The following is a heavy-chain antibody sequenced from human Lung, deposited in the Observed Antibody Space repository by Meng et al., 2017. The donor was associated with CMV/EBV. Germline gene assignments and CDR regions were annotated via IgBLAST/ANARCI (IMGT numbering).Heavy chain of an antibody. CDR1: GFTFGDYP. Sequence: SCTGSGFTFGDYPMTWVRQAPGKGLEWIGFIRNKGYGGTTEYAASVKGRFTISRDDSRSIAYLQMNSLKIEDTAVYFCARGEFRSSSSLYYWGQGTRGT. V-gene: IGHV3-49*04. J-gene: IGHJ4*02. CDR2: IRNKGYGGTT. CDR3: ARGEFRSSSSLYY. D-gene: IGHD6-6*01.